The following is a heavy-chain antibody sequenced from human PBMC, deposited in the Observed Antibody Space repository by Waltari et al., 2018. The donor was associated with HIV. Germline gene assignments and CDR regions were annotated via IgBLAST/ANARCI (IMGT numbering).Heavy chain of an antibody. Sequence: QVQLVQSGAEVKKPGASVKVSCKVSGYTLTELSMHWVRQAPGKGLEWMGGFDPEDGETIYAQKFQSRVNMTEDTSTDTAYMELSSLRSEDTAVYYCATGIYDYVWGSYPGFDYWGQGTLVTVSS. CDR2: FDPEDGET. CDR3: ATGIYDYVWGSYPGFDY. V-gene: IGHV1-24*01. D-gene: IGHD3-16*01. CDR1: GYTLTELS. J-gene: IGHJ4*02.